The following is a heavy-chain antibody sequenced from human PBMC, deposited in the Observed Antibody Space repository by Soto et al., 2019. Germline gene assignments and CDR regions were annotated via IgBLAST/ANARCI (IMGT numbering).Heavy chain of an antibody. CDR3: TSGLQAAIYLGWLDP. CDR2: IDPKTGDT. J-gene: IGHJ5*02. Sequence: ASVKVSCKASGFTFTGYYIHWVRLAPGQGLDWMGWIDPKTGDTKYAQKFQGRVTITRDTSISTVYMELTSLRSDDTAVYYCTSGLQAAIYLGWLDPGGEGTMVTGYS. D-gene: IGHD2-2*02. CDR1: GFTFTGYY. V-gene: IGHV1-2*02.